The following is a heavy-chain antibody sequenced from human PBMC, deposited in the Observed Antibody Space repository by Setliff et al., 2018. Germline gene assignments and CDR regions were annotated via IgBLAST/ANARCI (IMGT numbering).Heavy chain of an antibody. V-gene: IGHV1-18*01. CDR1: EYTFTDYA. CDR2: ISANNGYM. J-gene: IGHJ5*02. CDR3: ARDRSNIVVVPSGAKFDP. D-gene: IGHD2-2*01. Sequence: ASVKVSCKASEYTFTDYAMHWLRQAPGQGLEWMGWISANNGYMVFAQNLQGRIIMTTDTSTSTAYMELKSLRPDDTAVYYCARDRSNIVVVPSGAKFDPWGQGTLVTVSS.